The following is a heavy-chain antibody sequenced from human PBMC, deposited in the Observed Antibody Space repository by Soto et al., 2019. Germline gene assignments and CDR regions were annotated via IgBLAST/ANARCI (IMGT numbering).Heavy chain of an antibody. CDR2: AGPAGDT. Sequence: EVQLVESGRNLVQPGGSLRLSCRASGFPFSAYDMHWVRQVSGKGLEWVAVAGPAGDTYYADSVKGRFTISRENGMNSIHLQMSDLRVGDTAVYYCARGISFGGYYLDSWGQGTPVTVSS. D-gene: IGHD5-18*01. V-gene: IGHV3-13*01. CDR1: GFPFSAYD. CDR3: ARGISFGGYYLDS. J-gene: IGHJ4*02.